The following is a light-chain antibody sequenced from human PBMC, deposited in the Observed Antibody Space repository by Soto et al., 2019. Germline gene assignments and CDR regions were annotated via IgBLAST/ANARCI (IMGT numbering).Light chain of an antibody. CDR2: GAS. J-gene: IGKJ2*01. CDR3: QQYGRSPYT. CDR1: QSVSSSY. Sequence: EIVLTQSPGTLSLSPGERATLSCRASQSVSSSYLAWYQQNPGQAPRPLIYGASSRATGIPDRFSGSGSGTDFTLSISRLEPEDFAVYYCQQYGRSPYTFGQGTKLEIK. V-gene: IGKV3-20*01.